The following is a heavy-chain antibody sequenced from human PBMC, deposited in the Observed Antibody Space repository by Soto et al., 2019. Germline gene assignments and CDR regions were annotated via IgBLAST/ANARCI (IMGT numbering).Heavy chain of an antibody. CDR2: IFYSGST. CDR3: ARRYGSAFDI. D-gene: IGHD4-17*01. V-gene: IGHV4-59*01. Sequence: SETLSLTCTVSGGSISSYYWSWIRQPPGKGLEWIGYIFYSGSTNYNPSLKSRVTISVDTSKNQFSLKLSSVTAADTAVYYCARRYGSAFDIWGHGTMVTVSS. CDR1: GGSISSYY. J-gene: IGHJ3*02.